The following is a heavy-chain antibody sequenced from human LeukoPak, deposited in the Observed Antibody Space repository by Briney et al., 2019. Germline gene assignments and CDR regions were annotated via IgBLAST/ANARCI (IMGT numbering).Heavy chain of an antibody. CDR1: GASISNHH. Sequence: SETLSLTCTVSGASISNHHWSWLRQPAGRGLEWIGRIFNSGSTNYNPSLRGRVTVSVDTSKNQVSLKLSSVTAADTAVYYCARVVVPAVVGAFDIWGQGTMVTVSS. J-gene: IGHJ3*02. CDR2: IFNSGST. CDR3: ARVVVPAVVGAFDI. V-gene: IGHV4-4*07. D-gene: IGHD2-2*01.